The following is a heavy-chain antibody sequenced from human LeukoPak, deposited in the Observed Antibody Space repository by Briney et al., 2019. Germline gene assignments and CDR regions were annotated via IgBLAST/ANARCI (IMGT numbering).Heavy chain of an antibody. V-gene: IGHV1-46*01. CDR1: GYTFTTYY. Sequence: ASVKVSCKASGYTFTTYYMHWVRQAPGQGLEWMGIIDPSGGSTSYAQKFQGRVTMTRDTSTSTAYMEQRSLRSDDTAVYYCARSAQAAAGNSGIWGQGTMVTVSS. CDR2: IDPSGGST. J-gene: IGHJ3*02. CDR3: ARSAQAAAGNSGI. D-gene: IGHD6-13*01.